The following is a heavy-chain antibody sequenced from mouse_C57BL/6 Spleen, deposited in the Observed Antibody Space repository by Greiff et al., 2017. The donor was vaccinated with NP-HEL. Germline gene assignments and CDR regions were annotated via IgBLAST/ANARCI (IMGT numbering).Heavy chain of an antibody. CDR2: IDPSDSYT. Sequence: QVQLQQSGAELVMPGASVKLSCKASGYTFTSYWMHWVKQRPGQGLEWIGEIDPSDSYTNYNQKFKGKSTLTVDKSSSTAYMQLSSLTSEDSAVYYCARGDYGSSSLDYWGQGTTLTVSS. D-gene: IGHD1-1*01. CDR3: ARGDYGSSSLDY. CDR1: GYTFTSYW. J-gene: IGHJ2*01. V-gene: IGHV1-69*01.